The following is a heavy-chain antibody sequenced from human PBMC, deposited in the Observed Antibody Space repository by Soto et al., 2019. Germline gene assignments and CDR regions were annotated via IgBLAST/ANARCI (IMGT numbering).Heavy chain of an antibody. CDR2: ISSGATTM. V-gene: IGHV3-48*03. CDR3: ARDDGDYGYAFDI. D-gene: IGHD4-17*01. CDR1: GFTFNNYE. Sequence: DVQLVESGGGLVQPGGSLRLSCAASGFTFNNYELNWVRQAPGKGLQWVSYISSGATTMCYTDSVKGRVTISRDNAKNSLYLQMNSLRAEYTAVYYCARDDGDYGYAFDIWGPGTLVTVSS. J-gene: IGHJ3*02.